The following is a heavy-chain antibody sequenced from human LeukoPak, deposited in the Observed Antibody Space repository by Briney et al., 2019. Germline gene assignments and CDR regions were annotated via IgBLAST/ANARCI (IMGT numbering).Heavy chain of an antibody. D-gene: IGHD3-9*01. J-gene: IGHJ3*02. CDR2: ISGSGGST. V-gene: IGHV3-23*01. CDR1: RFTFSSYA. Sequence: GGSLRLSCAASRFTFSSYAMSWVRQAPGKGLEWVSAISGSGGSTYYADSVKGRFTISRDNAKNSLYLQMNSLRAEDTAVYYCAREARLGDAFDIWGQGTMVTVSS. CDR3: AREARLGDAFDI.